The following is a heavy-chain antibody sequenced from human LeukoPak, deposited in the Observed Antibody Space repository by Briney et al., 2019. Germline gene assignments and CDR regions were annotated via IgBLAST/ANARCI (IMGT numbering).Heavy chain of an antibody. CDR1: GFTFSSYA. J-gene: IGHJ5*02. V-gene: IGHV3-23*01. CDR3: AKDNDYGGNSGYNWFDP. CDR2: ISGSGGST. D-gene: IGHD4-23*01. Sequence: PGGSLRLSCAAAGFTFSSYAMSWVRQAPGKGLEWVSGISGSGGSTYYADSVKGRFTISRDNSKNTLYLQMNSLRAEDTAVYYCAKDNDYGGNSGYNWFDPWGQGTLVTVPS.